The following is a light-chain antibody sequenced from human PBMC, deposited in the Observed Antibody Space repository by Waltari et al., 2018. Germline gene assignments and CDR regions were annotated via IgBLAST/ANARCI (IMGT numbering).Light chain of an antibody. CDR1: QSISNW. J-gene: IGKJ2*01. CDR2: KAS. Sequence: DIQMTQSPSTLSASEGDRVTSTCWASQSISNWLAWYQQKPGIATNHLIYKASNLGRGVPSRFIGSGSGTEFTLTISSLQPDDLGTYYCQQYNTYSTFGQGTKLEIK. CDR3: QQYNTYST. V-gene: IGKV1-5*03.